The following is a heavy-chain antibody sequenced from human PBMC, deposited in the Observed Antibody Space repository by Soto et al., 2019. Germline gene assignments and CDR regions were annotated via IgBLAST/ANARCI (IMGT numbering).Heavy chain of an antibody. V-gene: IGHV3-30*18. CDR3: AKDGGGGYQPPNYYYYGLDV. CDR2: ISYDGINK. J-gene: IGHJ6*02. Sequence: GGSLRLSCAASGFSFSAHGMHWVRQAPGKXLEWVAVISYDGINKDYADSVEGRLTISRDNSKNTLYLQLDSLRIDDTGIYYCAKDGGGGYQPPNYYYYGLDVWGQGTTVTVSS. D-gene: IGHD2-21*01. CDR1: GFSFSAHG.